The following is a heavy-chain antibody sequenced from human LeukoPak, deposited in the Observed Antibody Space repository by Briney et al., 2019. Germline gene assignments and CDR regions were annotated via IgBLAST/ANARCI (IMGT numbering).Heavy chain of an antibody. V-gene: IGHV4-34*01. D-gene: IGHD1-20*01. CDR3: ARVRYNWNGGYFDY. Sequence: PSETLSLTCAVYGGSFSGYYWSWIRQPPGKGLEWIGEINHSGSTNYNPSLKSRVTISVDTSKNQFSLKLSSVTAADTAVYYCARVRYNWNGGYFDYWGQGTLVTVSP. CDR1: GGSFSGYY. CDR2: INHSGST. J-gene: IGHJ4*02.